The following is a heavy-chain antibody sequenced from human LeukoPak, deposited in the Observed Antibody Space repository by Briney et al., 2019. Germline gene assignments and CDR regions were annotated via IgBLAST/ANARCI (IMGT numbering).Heavy chain of an antibody. CDR1: GFTFSTYT. CDR2: ISDGVRNT. J-gene: IGHJ4*02. V-gene: IGHV3-23*01. D-gene: IGHD4-11*01. CDR3: TTRLQPHFVC. Sequence: LSGGSLRLSCATSGFTFSTYTMNWVRQTPGKGLQWVSTISDGVRNTHYADSVNGRFTISRDDFSNVVYLQMNSLTVEDTAVYCCTTRLQPHFVCWGQGTQVTVSS.